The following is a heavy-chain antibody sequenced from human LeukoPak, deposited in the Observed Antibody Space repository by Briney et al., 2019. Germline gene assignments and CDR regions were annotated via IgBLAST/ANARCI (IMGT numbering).Heavy chain of an antibody. Sequence: SETLSLTCAVYGGSFSGYYWSWIRQPPGKGLEWIGEINHSGSTNYNPSLKSRVTISVDTSKNQFSLKLSSVTAADTAVYYCAREKRYYYDSSGYYPGKYYFDYWGQGTLVTVSS. J-gene: IGHJ4*02. V-gene: IGHV4-34*01. CDR1: GGSFSGYY. D-gene: IGHD3-22*01. CDR2: INHSGST. CDR3: AREKRYYYDSSGYYPGKYYFDY.